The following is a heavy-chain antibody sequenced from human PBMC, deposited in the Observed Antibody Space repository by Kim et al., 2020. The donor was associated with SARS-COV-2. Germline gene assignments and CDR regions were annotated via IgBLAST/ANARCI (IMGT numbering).Heavy chain of an antibody. CDR2: IDHSGST. D-gene: IGHD3-10*01. J-gene: IGHJ4*02. CDR1: GGSFSGYY. CDR3: ESGYGCGSGSYYLVFDY. Sequence: SETLSLTCDVYGGSFSGYYWSWIRQPPGKGLEWIGEIDHSGSTNYNPSLKSRVTITVYTSKNQYSLKLSFVTGADWAVYYCESGYGCGSGSYYLVFDYWGQGTLVSVSS. V-gene: IGHV4-34*01.